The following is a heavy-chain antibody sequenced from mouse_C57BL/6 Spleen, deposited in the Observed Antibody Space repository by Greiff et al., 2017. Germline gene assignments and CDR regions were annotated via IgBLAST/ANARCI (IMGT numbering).Heavy chain of an antibody. D-gene: IGHD1-1*01. CDR2: INPSSGYT. CDR3: ARGPPFITTVVADWYFDV. V-gene: IGHV1-4*01. CDR1: GYIFTSYT. Sequence: QVQLKQSGAELARPGASVKMSCKASGYIFTSYTMHWAKQRPGQGLEWIGYINPSSGYTKYNQKFKDKATLTADKSSSTAYMQLSSLTSEDSAVYYCARGPPFITTVVADWYFDVWGTGTTVTVSS. J-gene: IGHJ1*03.